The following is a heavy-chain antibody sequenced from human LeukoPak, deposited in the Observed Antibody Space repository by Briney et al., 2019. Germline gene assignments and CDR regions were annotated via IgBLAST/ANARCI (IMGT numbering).Heavy chain of an antibody. J-gene: IGHJ4*02. Sequence: WASVKVSCKASGYTFTGYYMHWVRQAPGQGLEWMGWINPNNGGTNYAQKFQGRVTMTRDTSISTAYMELSRLRSDDTAVYYCARDNSVAKYSTDYWGQGTLVTVSS. CDR1: GYTFTGYY. CDR3: ARDNSVAKYSTDY. V-gene: IGHV1-2*02. CDR2: INPNNGGT. D-gene: IGHD6-13*01.